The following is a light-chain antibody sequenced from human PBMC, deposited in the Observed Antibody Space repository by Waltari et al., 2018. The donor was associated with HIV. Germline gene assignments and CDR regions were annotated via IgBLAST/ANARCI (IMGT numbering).Light chain of an antibody. CDR1: HIVTSNY. CDR3: QQNDYSPFN. Sequence: PGERATLSCRASHIVTSNYMSWYQQKPGRAPRLLIYGASIRASDIPARFIGSGSGTDFTLTIARLEPEDFAVYFCQQNDYSPFNFGPGTKV. V-gene: IGKV3-20*01. J-gene: IGKJ3*01. CDR2: GAS.